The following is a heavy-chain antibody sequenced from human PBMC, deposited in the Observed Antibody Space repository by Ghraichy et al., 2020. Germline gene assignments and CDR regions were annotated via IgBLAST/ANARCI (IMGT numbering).Heavy chain of an antibody. Sequence: SETLSLTCTVSGGSVSSGSYYWSWIRQPPGKGLEWIGYIYYSGSTNYNLSLKSRVTISVDTSKNQFSLKLSSVTAADTAVYYCARVPYSSSSYYFDYWGQGTLVTVSS. CDR1: GGSVSSGSYY. J-gene: IGHJ4*02. V-gene: IGHV4-61*01. CDR2: IYYSGST. D-gene: IGHD6-13*01. CDR3: ARVPYSSSSYYFDY.